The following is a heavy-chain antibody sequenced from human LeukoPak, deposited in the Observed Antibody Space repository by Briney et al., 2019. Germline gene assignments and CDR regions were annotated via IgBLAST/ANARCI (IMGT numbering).Heavy chain of an antibody. D-gene: IGHD3-16*01. CDR2: ISSSGGTI. CDR3: AKGGGDWGEGYFDY. CDR1: GFTFSDSY. Sequence: KPGGSLRLSCSASGFTFSDSYMSWIRQVPGKGLEWISYISSSGGTIYYADSVKGRFTISRDNAKNSLYLQMNSLRAEDTAVYYWAKGGGDWGEGYFDYWGQGTLVTVSS. V-gene: IGHV3-11*01. J-gene: IGHJ4*02.